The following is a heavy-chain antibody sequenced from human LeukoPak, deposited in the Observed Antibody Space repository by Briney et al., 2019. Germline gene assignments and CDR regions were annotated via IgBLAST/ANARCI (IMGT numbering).Heavy chain of an antibody. CDR3: ARDHGYCSGGSCYYFDY. V-gene: IGHV3-33*01. D-gene: IGHD2-15*01. CDR1: GFTFSSYG. CDR2: IWYDGSNK. J-gene: IGHJ4*02. Sequence: GGYLRLSCAASGFTFSSYGMHWVRQAPGKGLEGVAVIWYDGSNKYYADSVKGRFTISRDNSKNTLYLQMNSLRAEDTAVYYCARDHGYCSGGSCYYFDYWGQGTLVTVSS.